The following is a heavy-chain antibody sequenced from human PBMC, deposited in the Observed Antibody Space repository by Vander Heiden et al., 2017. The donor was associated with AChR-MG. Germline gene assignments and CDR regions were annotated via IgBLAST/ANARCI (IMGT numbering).Heavy chain of an antibody. J-gene: IGHJ6*03. Sequence: QVQLVQSGAEVKKPGASVKVSCKVSGYTLTELYVHRVRQAPRKGLEWMGGFEPEDGETIYAQKFQGRVTMTEDTSTDTAYMELSSLRSEDTAVYYCATGRGSGDLGYYYYYMDVWGKGTTVTVSS. CDR2: FEPEDGET. CDR1: GYTLTELY. V-gene: IGHV1-24*01. CDR3: ATGRGSGDLGYYYYYMDV. D-gene: IGHD4-17*01.